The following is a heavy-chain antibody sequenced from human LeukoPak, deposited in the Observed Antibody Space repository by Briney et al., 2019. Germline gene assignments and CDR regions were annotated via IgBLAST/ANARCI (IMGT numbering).Heavy chain of an antibody. V-gene: IGHV1-8*03. J-gene: IGHJ4*02. CDR2: MNPNSGNT. D-gene: IGHD3-9*01. Sequence: GASVKVSCKASGYTFTGYDINWVRQATGQGLEWMGWMNPNSGNTGYAQKFQGRVTITRNTSISTAYMELSSLRSEDTAVYYCAKGPRYNILTGYYKSHFFDYWGQGTLVTVSS. CDR1: GYTFTGYD. CDR3: AKGPRYNILTGYYKSHFFDY.